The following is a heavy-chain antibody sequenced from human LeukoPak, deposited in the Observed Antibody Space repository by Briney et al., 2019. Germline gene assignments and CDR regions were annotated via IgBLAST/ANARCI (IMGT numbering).Heavy chain of an antibody. D-gene: IGHD2-2*01. CDR3: AKDVVWYCSSTSCSSPGY. V-gene: IGHV3-30*02. CDR1: GFTFSSYG. CDR2: IRYDGSNK. J-gene: IGHJ4*02. Sequence: GGSLRLSCAASGFTFSSYGMHRVRQAPGKGLEWVAFIRYDGSNKYYADSVKGRFTISRDNSKNTLYLQMNSLRAEDTAVYYCAKDVVWYCSSTSCSSPGYWGQGTLVTVSS.